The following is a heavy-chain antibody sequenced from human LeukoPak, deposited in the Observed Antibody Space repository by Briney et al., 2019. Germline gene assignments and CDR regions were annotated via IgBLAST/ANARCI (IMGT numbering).Heavy chain of an antibody. Sequence: GRSLRLSCAASGFTFSSYAIHWVRQAPGKGLEWVAVISYDGSNKYYADSVKGRFTISRDNSKNTLYLQMNSLRAEDTAVYYCARDTIIAAAGTISYYYYYMDVWGKGTTVTVSS. D-gene: IGHD6-13*01. CDR3: ARDTIIAAAGTISYYYYYMDV. J-gene: IGHJ6*03. V-gene: IGHV3-30*04. CDR1: GFTFSSYA. CDR2: ISYDGSNK.